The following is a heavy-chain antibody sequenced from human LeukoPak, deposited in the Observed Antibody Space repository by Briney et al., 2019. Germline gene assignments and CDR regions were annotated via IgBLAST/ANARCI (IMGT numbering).Heavy chain of an antibody. CDR3: ARAWGYYYDSSGYQVPYGMDV. Sequence: SVKVSCKASGGTFSSYAISWVRQAPGQGLEWMGRIIPILGIANYAQKFQGRVTITADKSTSTAYMELSSLRSEDTAVYYCARAWGYYYDSSGYQVPYGMDVWGQGTTVTVSS. D-gene: IGHD3-22*01. CDR1: GGTFSSYA. J-gene: IGHJ6*02. CDR2: IIPILGIA. V-gene: IGHV1-69*04.